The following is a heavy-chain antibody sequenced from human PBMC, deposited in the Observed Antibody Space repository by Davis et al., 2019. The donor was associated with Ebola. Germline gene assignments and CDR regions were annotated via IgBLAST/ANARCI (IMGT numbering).Heavy chain of an antibody. CDR3: VRDPALVVTGGGWFFGL. D-gene: IGHD2-21*02. V-gene: IGHV3-43D*03. CDR1: GFTFDDYA. J-gene: IGHJ2*01. CDR2: ISWDGSSA. Sequence: GGSLRLSCVASGFTFDDYAMHWVRQAPGKGLQWVSLISWDGSSAYYGDSVKGRFTVSRDNAKNSLYLQMNSLRAEDTAVYYCVRDPALVVTGGGWFFGLWGRGTLVTVSS.